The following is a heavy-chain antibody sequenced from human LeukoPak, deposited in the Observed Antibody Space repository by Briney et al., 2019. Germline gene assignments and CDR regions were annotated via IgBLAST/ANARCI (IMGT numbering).Heavy chain of an antibody. CDR3: ARIRCSPTDNTCYNY. CDR2: IYHSRYT. Sequence: SETLSLTCAVHGVSFSGNYWSWIRQSPEKGLEWIGEIYHSRYTTYNPSLKSRLTISADTSENQLSLRLTSVTAADTALYYCARIRCSPTDNTCYNYWGQATLVTVSS. CDR1: GVSFSGNY. J-gene: IGHJ4*02. V-gene: IGHV4-34*01. D-gene: IGHD2/OR15-2a*01.